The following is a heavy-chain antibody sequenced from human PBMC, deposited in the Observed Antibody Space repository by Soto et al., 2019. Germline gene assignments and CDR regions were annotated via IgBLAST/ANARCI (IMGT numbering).Heavy chain of an antibody. Sequence: QVQLQESGPGLVKPSQTLSLTCSVSGDSTTSGPYYWSWIRQHPGKGLEWIGYIYFSGNTHYNPSLKSRVSISLDTSKTQFSLKLKSVTAADTAVYYCARDSPLTVTIDAFDLWGQGTMVAVSS. V-gene: IGHV4-31*03. D-gene: IGHD4-17*01. CDR2: IYFSGNT. CDR3: ARDSPLTVTIDAFDL. J-gene: IGHJ3*01. CDR1: GDSTTSGPYY.